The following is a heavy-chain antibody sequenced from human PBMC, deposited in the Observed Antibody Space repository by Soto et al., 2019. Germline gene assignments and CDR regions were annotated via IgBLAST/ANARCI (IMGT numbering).Heavy chain of an antibody. CDR2: IDWDDDK. CDR1: GVSLSTSGMC. CDR3: ARIVEYSSSWYGGDYYYYGMDV. V-gene: IGHV2-70*01. J-gene: IGHJ6*02. D-gene: IGHD6-13*01. Sequence: SGSTLVNPTQTLTLTCTFSGVSLSTSGMCVSWIRQPPGKALEWLALIDWDDDKYYSTSLKTRLTISKDTSKNQVVLTMTNMDPVDTATYYCARIVEYSSSWYGGDYYYYGMDVWGQGTTVTVSS.